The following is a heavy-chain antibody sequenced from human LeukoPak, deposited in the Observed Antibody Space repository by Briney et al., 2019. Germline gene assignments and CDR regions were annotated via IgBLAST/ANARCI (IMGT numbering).Heavy chain of an antibody. Sequence: GASVKVSCKAPGYTFTSYGISWVRQAPGQGLEWMGWITYNGDTNYAQNLQGRVTLTTDTSTSTAYMDLRSLRSDDTAVYYCARGDWNYGRTDYWGQGTLVTVSS. CDR3: ARGDWNYGRTDY. J-gene: IGHJ4*02. V-gene: IGHV1-18*01. CDR1: GYTFTSYG. CDR2: ITYNGDT. D-gene: IGHD1-7*01.